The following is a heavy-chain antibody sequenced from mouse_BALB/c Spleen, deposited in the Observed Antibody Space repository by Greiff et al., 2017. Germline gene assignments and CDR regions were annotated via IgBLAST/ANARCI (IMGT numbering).Heavy chain of an antibody. CDR2: IDPANGNT. V-gene: IGHV14-3*02. D-gene: IGHD2-3*01. J-gene: IGHJ3*01. CDR3: ASVYDGYAAWFAD. CDR1: GFNIKDTY. Sequence: EVQLQESGAELVKPGASVKLSCTASGFNIKDTYMHWVKQRPEQGLEWIGRIDPANGNTKYDPKFQGKATITADTSSNTAYLQLSSLTSEDTAVYYCASVYDGYAAWFADWGQGTLVTVSA.